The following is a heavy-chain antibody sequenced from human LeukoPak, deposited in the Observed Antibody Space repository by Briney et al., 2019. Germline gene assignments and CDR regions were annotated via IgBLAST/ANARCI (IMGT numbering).Heavy chain of an antibody. CDR2: ISSNGGST. V-gene: IGHV3-64*01. CDR1: GFTFSSYA. CDR3: AKDPADAFDI. J-gene: IGHJ3*02. Sequence: GGSLRLSCAASGFTFSSYAMHWVRQAPGKGLEYVSAISSNGGSTYYANSVKGRFTISRDNSKNTLYLQMNSLRAEDTAVYYCAKDPADAFDIWGQGTMVTVSS.